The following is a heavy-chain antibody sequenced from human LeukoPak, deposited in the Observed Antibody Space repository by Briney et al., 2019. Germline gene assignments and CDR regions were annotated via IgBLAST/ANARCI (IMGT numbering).Heavy chain of an antibody. CDR3: ARDWDGGWYP. J-gene: IGHJ5*02. Sequence: GGSLRLSCAASGFTFSSYSMNWVRQAPGKGLEWVSYISSSSSTIYYADSVKGRFTISRDNAKNSLYLQMNSLRAEDTAVYYCARDWDGGWYPWGQGTLVTVSS. D-gene: IGHD6-19*01. CDR2: ISSSSSTI. CDR1: GFTFSSYS. V-gene: IGHV3-48*01.